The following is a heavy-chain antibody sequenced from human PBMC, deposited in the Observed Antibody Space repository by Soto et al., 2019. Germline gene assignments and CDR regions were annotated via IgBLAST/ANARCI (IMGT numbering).Heavy chain of an antibody. CDR2: IKSKTDGGTT. V-gene: IGHV3-15*07. CDR1: GFTFSNAW. Sequence: PGGSLRLSCAASGFTFSNAWMNWVRQAPGKGLEWVGRIKSKTDGGTTDYAAPVKGRFTISRDDSKNTLYLQMNSLKTEDTAVYYCTTTAYELLYYYDSSGSLYWGQGTLVTVSS. CDR3: TTTAYELLYYYDSSGSLY. D-gene: IGHD3-22*01. J-gene: IGHJ4*02.